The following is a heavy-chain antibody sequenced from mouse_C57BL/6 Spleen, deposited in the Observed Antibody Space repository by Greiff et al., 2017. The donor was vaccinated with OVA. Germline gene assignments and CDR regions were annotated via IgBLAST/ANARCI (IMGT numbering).Heavy chain of an antibody. CDR3: AISITTVVGFDY. CDR2: IHPSDSDT. CDR1: GYTFTSYW. V-gene: IGHV1-74*01. D-gene: IGHD1-1*01. Sequence: VQLQQSGAELVKPGASVKVSCKASGYTFTSYWMHWVKQRPGQGLEWIGRIHPSDSDTNYNQKFKGKATLTVDKSSSTAYMQLSSLTSEDSAVYYCAISITTVVGFDYWGQGTTLTVSS. J-gene: IGHJ2*01.